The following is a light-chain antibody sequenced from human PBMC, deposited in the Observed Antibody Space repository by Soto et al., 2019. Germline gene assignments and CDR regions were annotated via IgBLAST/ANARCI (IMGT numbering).Light chain of an antibody. J-gene: IGKJ2*01. V-gene: IGKV3-15*01. CDR2: GAS. Sequence: ELVMTQSPATLSVSPGERATLSCRASQSVSSNLAWYQQKPGQAPRLLMYGASSRATGIPARFSGSESEAEFTLTISSPQSEEFAVYYWQQYNNWPHTFGQGTKLEIK. CDR1: QSVSSN. CDR3: QQYNNWPHT.